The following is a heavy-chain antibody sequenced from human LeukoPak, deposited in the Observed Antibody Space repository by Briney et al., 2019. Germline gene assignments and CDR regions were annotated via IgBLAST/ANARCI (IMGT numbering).Heavy chain of an antibody. CDR3: ARQARDAFDI. J-gene: IGHJ3*02. CDR2: ISSSSSYI. CDR1: GFTFSSYS. V-gene: IGHV3-21*01. Sequence: PGGSLRLSCAASGFTFSSYSMNWVRQAPGKGLVWVSSISSSSSYIYYADSVKGRFTISRDNAKNSLYLQMNSLRAEDTAVYYCARQARDAFDIWGQGTMVTVSS.